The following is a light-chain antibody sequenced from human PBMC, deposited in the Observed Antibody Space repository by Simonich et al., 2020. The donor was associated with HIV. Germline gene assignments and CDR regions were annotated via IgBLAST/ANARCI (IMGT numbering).Light chain of an antibody. CDR3: QQYNNWPQT. CDR2: GAS. J-gene: IGKJ1*01. Sequence: EILMTQSPATLSVSPGERATLSCSASQSVSRYLAWYQQKPGHAPRLLIYGASTRATGITARFSDSGSGTEFTLTISSVQSEDFAVYYCQQYNNWPQTFGQGTKAEIK. V-gene: IGKV3-15*01. CDR1: QSVSRY.